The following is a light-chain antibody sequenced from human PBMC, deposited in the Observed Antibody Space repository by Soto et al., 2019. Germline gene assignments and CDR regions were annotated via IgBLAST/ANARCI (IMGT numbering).Light chain of an antibody. V-gene: IGLV2-14*01. CDR1: SSDVGGYNL. Sequence: QSALTQPASVSGSPGQSISISCTGTSSDVGGYNLVSWYQQYPDKAPKLMIFDVNTRPSGVSNRFSGSKSGNTASLTISGLQAEYEADYYCSSYKSSSTRPYVFGTGTKVTVL. J-gene: IGLJ1*01. CDR3: SSYKSSSTRPYV. CDR2: DVN.